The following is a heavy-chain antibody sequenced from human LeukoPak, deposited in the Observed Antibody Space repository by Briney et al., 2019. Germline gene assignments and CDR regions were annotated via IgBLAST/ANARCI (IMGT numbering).Heavy chain of an antibody. CDR1: GFTFSSYG. V-gene: IGHV3-23*01. CDR2: ISGSDGST. D-gene: IGHD5-12*01. CDR3: AKDGGYYDFDS. J-gene: IGHJ4*02. Sequence: SGGSLRLSCAASGFTFSSYGMSWVRQAPGKGLEWVSVISGSDGSTYYADSVKGRFTISRDNSKNTLYLQMYSLRVEDTAVYYCAKDGGYYDFDSWGQGTLVTVSS.